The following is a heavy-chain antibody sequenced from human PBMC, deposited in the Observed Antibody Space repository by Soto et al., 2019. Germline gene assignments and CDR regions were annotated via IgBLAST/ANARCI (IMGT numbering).Heavy chain of an antibody. V-gene: IGHV3-23*01. D-gene: IGHD2-2*02. J-gene: IGHJ5*02. CDR3: AKGSRVVPAAIRWFDP. CDR2: ISGSGGST. Sequence: GGSLRLSCAASGFTFSSYALSWVRQAPGKGLEWVSAISGSGGSTYYADSVKGRFTISRDNSKNTLYLQMNSLRAEDTAVYYCAKGSRVVPAAIRWFDPWGQGTLVTVSS. CDR1: GFTFSSYA.